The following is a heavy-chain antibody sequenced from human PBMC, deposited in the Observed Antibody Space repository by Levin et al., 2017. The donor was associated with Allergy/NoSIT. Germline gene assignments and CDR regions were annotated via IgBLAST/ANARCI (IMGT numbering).Heavy chain of an antibody. CDR1: GYTFTSHY. J-gene: IGHJ3*02. CDR2: INPSDDTV. Sequence: ASVKVSCKASGYTFTSHYLYWVRQAPGQGLEWMGIINPSDDTVNYAQKFQGRVTLTRDTSTSTAYMELRSLRSEDTAMYYCARDRREQHYDALDIWGQGTMVTV. CDR3: ARDRREQHYDALDI. V-gene: IGHV1-46*01. D-gene: IGHD1/OR15-1a*01.